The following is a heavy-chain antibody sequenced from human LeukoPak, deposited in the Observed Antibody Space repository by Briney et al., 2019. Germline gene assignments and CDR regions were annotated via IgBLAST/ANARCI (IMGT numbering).Heavy chain of an antibody. J-gene: IGHJ6*02. CDR1: GGTFSSYA. CDR3: ARYLLGNYGGNSVGYYYGMDV. Sequence: ASVKVSCKPSGGTFSSYAMSRVRQSPGQGLACMGGIIPIFGTANYAQKFQGRVTITADESTSTAYMELSSLRSEDTAVYYCARYLLGNYGGNSVGYYYGMDVWGQGTTVTVSS. V-gene: IGHV1-69*13. D-gene: IGHD4-23*01. CDR2: IIPIFGTA.